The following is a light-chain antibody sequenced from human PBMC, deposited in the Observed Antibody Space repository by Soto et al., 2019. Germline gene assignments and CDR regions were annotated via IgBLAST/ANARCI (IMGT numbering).Light chain of an antibody. J-gene: IGLJ3*02. CDR2: DVT. CDR1: SSAVGGYNY. Sequence: QSVLTQPRSVSGSPGQSVTISCTGTSSAVGGYNYVSWYQQHPGKAPKLMIYDVTKRPSGVPDRLSGSKSGNTASLTISGLQAEDEADYYCCSYAGSYSWVFGGGTKLTVL. V-gene: IGLV2-11*01. CDR3: CSYAGSYSWV.